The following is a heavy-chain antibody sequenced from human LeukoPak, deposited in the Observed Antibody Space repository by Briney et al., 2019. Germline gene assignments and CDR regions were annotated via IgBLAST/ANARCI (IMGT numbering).Heavy chain of an antibody. D-gene: IGHD6-19*01. Sequence: GGSLRLSCAASGFTVSSNYMNWVRQAPGRGLEWVSLIYIGGSTYYADSVRGRFTVSRDNSKNTLYLQLYNLRAEDTAVYYCARESSGWAAFDIWGQGTMVTVSS. J-gene: IGHJ3*02. CDR3: ARESSGWAAFDI. CDR2: IYIGGST. CDR1: GFTVSSNY. V-gene: IGHV3-53*01.